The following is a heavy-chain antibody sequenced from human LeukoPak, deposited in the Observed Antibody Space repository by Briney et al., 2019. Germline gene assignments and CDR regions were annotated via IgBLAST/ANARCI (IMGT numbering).Heavy chain of an antibody. Sequence: GGSLRLSCAASGFTFSSYWMNWVRQAPGKGLVWVSRITNDGSSTTYADSVKGRFTISRDNAKNSLYLQMSNLRAEDTAVYFCARGGGLDVWGQGATVTVSS. V-gene: IGHV3-74*01. J-gene: IGHJ6*02. CDR3: ARGGGLDV. D-gene: IGHD3-16*01. CDR2: ITNDGSST. CDR1: GFTFSSYW.